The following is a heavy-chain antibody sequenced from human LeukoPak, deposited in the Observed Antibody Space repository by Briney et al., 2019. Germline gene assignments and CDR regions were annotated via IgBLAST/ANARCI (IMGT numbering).Heavy chain of an antibody. D-gene: IGHD1/OR15-1a*01. V-gene: IGHV4-4*02. CDR2: FSHSWNT. Sequence: SETLSFKCDISGAFNNRGSWLSWVRQHPGKWLEWIEEFSHSWNTQLNPSLKNRVTVSVDKSRDQFSLTLISVTAADTAVYFCARNEGHNQEHGGQGTLVTVS. J-gene: IGHJ4*02. CDR3: ARNEGHNQEH. CDR1: GAFNNRGSW.